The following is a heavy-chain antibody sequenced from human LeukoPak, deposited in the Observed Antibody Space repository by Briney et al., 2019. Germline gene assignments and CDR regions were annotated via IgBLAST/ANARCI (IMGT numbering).Heavy chain of an antibody. CDR2: LGESGSST. D-gene: IGHD7-27*01. CDR1: GFTFSSYS. Sequence: GGSLRLSCVATGFTFSSYSMTWVRQAPGKGLEWVSTLGESGSSTYYADFVKGRFTIYRDNSKDSVYLQMNSLRVEDTVIYYCAKGRWGDVWGKGTTVSVSS. V-gene: IGHV3-23*01. J-gene: IGHJ6*04. CDR3: AKGRWGDV.